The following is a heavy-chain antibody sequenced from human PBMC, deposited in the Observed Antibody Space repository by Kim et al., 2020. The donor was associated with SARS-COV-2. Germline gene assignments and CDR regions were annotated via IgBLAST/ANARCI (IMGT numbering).Heavy chain of an antibody. CDR2: IYHSGST. D-gene: IGHD3-10*01. Sequence: SETLSLTCSVSGYSISSGYYWGWIRQPPEKGLEWIGTIYHSGSTYYNPSLKSRVTISVDTSKNEFSLKLSSGTAADTAVYYCARVMIRGVIGGEGYYYGMDVWGQGTTVTVSS. CDR3: ARVMIRGVIGGEGYYYGMDV. V-gene: IGHV4-38-2*02. J-gene: IGHJ6*02. CDR1: GYSISSGYY.